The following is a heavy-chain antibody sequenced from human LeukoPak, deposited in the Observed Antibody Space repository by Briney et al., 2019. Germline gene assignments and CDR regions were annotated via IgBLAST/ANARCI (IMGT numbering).Heavy chain of an antibody. CDR3: ARHSNDYSSSWYMPFLLGY. Sequence: SETLSLTCTVSGGSISSSSYYWGWIRQPPGKGLEWIGSIYYSGSTYYNPSLKSRVTISVDTSKNQFSLKLSSVTAADTAVYYCARHSNDYSSSWYMPFLLGYWGQGTLVTVSS. J-gene: IGHJ4*02. CDR2: IYYSGST. CDR1: GGSISSSSYY. D-gene: IGHD6-13*01. V-gene: IGHV4-39*01.